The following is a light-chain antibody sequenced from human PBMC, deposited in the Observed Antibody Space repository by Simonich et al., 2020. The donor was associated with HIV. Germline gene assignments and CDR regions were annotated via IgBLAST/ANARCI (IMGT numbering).Light chain of an antibody. V-gene: IGLV2-14*03. J-gene: IGLJ3*02. CDR2: DVS. CDR1: SSDIGGYNY. Sequence: QSALTQPASVSGSPGQSITISCTRTSSDIGGYNYVSWYQQYPGKAPKLMIYDVSNRPSGVSNRFSGSKSGNTASLTISGLQAEDEADYYCSSYTSSSTVVFGGETKLTVL. CDR3: SSYTSSSTVV.